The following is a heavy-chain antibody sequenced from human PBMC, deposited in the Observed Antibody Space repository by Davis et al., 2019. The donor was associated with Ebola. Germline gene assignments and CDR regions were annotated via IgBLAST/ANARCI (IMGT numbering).Heavy chain of an antibody. CDR3: ARVGYCSSTSCHFSYYYYYGMDV. J-gene: IGHJ6*02. D-gene: IGHD2-2*01. V-gene: IGHV1-8*01. CDR2: MNPNSGNT. CDR1: GYTFTSYD. Sequence: ASVKVSCKASGYTFTSYDINWVRQATGQGLEWMGWMNPNSGNTGYAQKFQGRVTMTRNTSISTAYMELRSLRSDDTAVYYCARVGYCSSTSCHFSYYYYYGMDVWGQGTTVTVSS.